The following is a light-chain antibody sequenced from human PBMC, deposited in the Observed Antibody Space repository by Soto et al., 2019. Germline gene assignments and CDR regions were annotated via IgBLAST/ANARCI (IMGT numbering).Light chain of an antibody. J-gene: IGLJ1*01. Sequence: QCSLKQPPSVSGAPGDAVGITCTGTGSDVGTFNRVSWYQQSPGTAPKLMIYDVSDRPSGVPDRFSGSKSGNTASLTISGLQAEDEADYYCSSYTSSSTYVFGTGTKVTVL. CDR3: SSYTSSSTYV. CDR1: GSDVGTFNR. V-gene: IGLV2-18*02. CDR2: DVS.